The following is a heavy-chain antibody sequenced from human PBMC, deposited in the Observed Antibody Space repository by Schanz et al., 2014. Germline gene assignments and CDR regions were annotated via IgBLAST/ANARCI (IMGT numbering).Heavy chain of an antibody. CDR2: IYIGGNT. CDR1: GFTFSSYS. Sequence: EVQLLESGGGLVQPGGSLRLSCTASGFTFSSYSMNWVRQAPGKGLEWVSFIYIGGNTYYADSVKGRFTISRDNSKNTLYLQMNSLRAEDTAVYYCAKGRFGELSAFDIWGQGTMVTVSS. J-gene: IGHJ3*02. D-gene: IGHD3-10*01. CDR3: AKGRFGELSAFDI. V-gene: IGHV3-66*01.